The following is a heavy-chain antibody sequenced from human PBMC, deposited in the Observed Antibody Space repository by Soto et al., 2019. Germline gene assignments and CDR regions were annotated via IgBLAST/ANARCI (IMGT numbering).Heavy chain of an antibody. CDR2: ISYDGSNK. V-gene: IGHV3-30-3*01. D-gene: IGHD4-17*01. Sequence: QVQLVESGGGVVQPGRSLRLSCAASGFTFSNYAMHWVRQAPGKGLEWVTVISYDGSNKYYADSVKGRFTISRDNSKNTLYLQMNSLRAEDTAVYYCARDSGYGDHQVGYWGQGTLVTVSS. J-gene: IGHJ4*02. CDR3: ARDSGYGDHQVGY. CDR1: GFTFSNYA.